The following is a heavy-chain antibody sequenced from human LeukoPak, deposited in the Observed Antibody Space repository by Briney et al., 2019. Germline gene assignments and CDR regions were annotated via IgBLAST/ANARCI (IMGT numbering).Heavy chain of an antibody. CDR1: GYTFTGYY. V-gene: IGHV1-2*02. CDR3: ARAGGFCSGGTCSYSYYGMDV. CDR2: IYPNSGGT. D-gene: IGHD2-15*01. J-gene: IGHJ6*02. Sequence: ASVKVSCKASGYTFTGYYMHWVRQAPGQGLEWMGWIYPNSGGTNYAQKFQGRVTMTRDTSISTAYMELSRLRSDDTAVYYCARAGGFCSGGTCSYSYYGMDVWGQGTTVTVSS.